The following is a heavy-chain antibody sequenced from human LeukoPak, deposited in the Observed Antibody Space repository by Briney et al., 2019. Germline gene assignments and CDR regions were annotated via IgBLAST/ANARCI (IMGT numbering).Heavy chain of an antibody. CDR2: ISGSGGST. CDR3: AKRGVVIRVFLVGFHKEAFYFES. D-gene: IGHD3/OR15-3a*01. Sequence: GGSLRLSCAVSGITLSNYGMSWVRQAPGKGLEWVAGISGSGGSTIYADSVKGRFTISRDNPKNTLYLQMSSLRAEDTAFYFCAKRGVVIRVFLVGFHKEAFYFESWGQGALVTVSS. V-gene: IGHV3-23*01. CDR1: GITLSNYG. J-gene: IGHJ4*02.